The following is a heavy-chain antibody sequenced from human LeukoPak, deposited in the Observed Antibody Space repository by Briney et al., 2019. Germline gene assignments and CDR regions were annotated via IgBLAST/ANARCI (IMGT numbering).Heavy chain of an antibody. V-gene: IGHV1-2*02. CDR2: INPNSGGT. Sequence: GASVKVSCRASGYTFTGYYMHWVRQAPGRGLEWMGWINPNSGGTNYAQKFQGRVTMTRDTSISTAYMELSRLRSDDTAVYYCARDPPYSSSSYFDYWGQGTLVTVSS. J-gene: IGHJ4*02. CDR3: ARDPPYSSSSYFDY. D-gene: IGHD6-6*01. CDR1: GYTFTGYY.